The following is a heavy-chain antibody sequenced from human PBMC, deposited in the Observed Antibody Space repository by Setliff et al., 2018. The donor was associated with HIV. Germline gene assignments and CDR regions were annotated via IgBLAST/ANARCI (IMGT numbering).Heavy chain of an antibody. V-gene: IGHV3-48*03. CDR1: GFTFSNYA. D-gene: IGHD3-22*01. CDR3: AINYYDSSGFAFDI. CDR2: ISSSGSTK. Sequence: GGSLRLSCAASGFTFSNYAMNWVRQAPGKGLQWVSYISSSGSTKYYADSVKGRFTISRDNADNSLYLRMNSLRADDTALYYCAINYYDSSGFAFDIWGQGTMVTVSS. J-gene: IGHJ3*02.